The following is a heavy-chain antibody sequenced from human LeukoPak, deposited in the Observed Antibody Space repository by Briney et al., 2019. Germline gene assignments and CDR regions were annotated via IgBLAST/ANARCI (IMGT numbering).Heavy chain of an antibody. CDR1: GFTFDDYG. J-gene: IGHJ4*02. CDR3: ARRAMRLGELSLKGTFDY. Sequence: GGSLRLSCAASGFTFDDYGMSWVRHAPGKGLEWVSGINWNGGSTVYADSVKGRFTISRDNAKNSLYLQMYSLRAEDTALYYCARRAMRLGELSLKGTFDYWGQGTLVTVSS. CDR2: INWNGGST. V-gene: IGHV3-20*04. D-gene: IGHD3-16*02.